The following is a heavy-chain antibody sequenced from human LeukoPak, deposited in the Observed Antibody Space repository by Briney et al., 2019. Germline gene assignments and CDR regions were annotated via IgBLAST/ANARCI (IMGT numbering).Heavy chain of an antibody. J-gene: IGHJ4*02. CDR2: ISGSGGST. V-gene: IGHV3-23*01. CDR3: ATVRGNSYGYVDY. Sequence: SGGSLRLSCAASGFTFSSYAKSWVRQAPGKGLEWVSAISGSGGSTYYADSVKGRFTISRDNAKNSLYLQMYSLRAEDTALYYCATVRGNSYGYVDYWGQGTLVTVSS. D-gene: IGHD5-18*01. CDR1: GFTFSSYA.